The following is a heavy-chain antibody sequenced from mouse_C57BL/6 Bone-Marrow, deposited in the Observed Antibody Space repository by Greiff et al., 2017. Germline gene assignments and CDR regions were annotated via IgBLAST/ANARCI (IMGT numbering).Heavy chain of an antibody. D-gene: IGHD1-1*01. CDR1: GYTFTDYN. V-gene: IGHV1-22*01. CDR2: INPNNGGT. CDR3: ARNANFDGAWFAY. Sequence: VQLKESGPELVKPGASVKMSCKASGYTFTDYNMHWVKQSHGKSLEWIGYINPNNGGTSYNQKFKVKATLTVNKSSSTAYMELRSLTSEDSAVYYCARNANFDGAWFAYWGQGTLVTVSA. J-gene: IGHJ3*01.